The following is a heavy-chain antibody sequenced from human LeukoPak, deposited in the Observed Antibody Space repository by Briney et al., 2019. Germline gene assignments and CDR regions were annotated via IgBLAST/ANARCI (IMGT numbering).Heavy chain of an antibody. CDR3: ARVYCSSTSCYEDY. Sequence: ASVKVSCKASSYTFTSYGISWVRQAPGQGLEWMGWISAYNGNTNYAQKLQGRVTMTTDTSTSTAYMELRSLRSDDTAVYYCARVYCSSTSCYEDYWGQGTLVTVSS. J-gene: IGHJ4*02. D-gene: IGHD2-2*01. CDR1: SYTFTSYG. CDR2: ISAYNGNT. V-gene: IGHV1-18*01.